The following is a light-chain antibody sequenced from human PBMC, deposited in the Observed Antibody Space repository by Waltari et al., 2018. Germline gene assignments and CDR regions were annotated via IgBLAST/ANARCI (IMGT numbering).Light chain of an antibody. CDR1: SSNIGSNY. CDR3: AAWDDSLSARFV. Sequence: QSVLTQPPSASGTPGQRVTISCSGSSSNIGSNYVYWYQQLPGTAPKLPIYRNSQRPSGVPDRFSGSKSGTSASLAISGLRSEDEADYYCAAWDDSLSARFVFGTGTKVTVL. J-gene: IGLJ1*01. CDR2: RNS. V-gene: IGLV1-47*01.